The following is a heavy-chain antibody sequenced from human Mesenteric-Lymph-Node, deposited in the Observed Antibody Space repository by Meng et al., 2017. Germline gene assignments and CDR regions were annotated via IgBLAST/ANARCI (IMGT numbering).Heavy chain of an antibody. D-gene: IGHD3-10*01. CDR3: ARGTPYYGSGSSLYYYYYGMDV. V-gene: IGHV3-7*01. J-gene: IGHJ6*02. CDR1: GFTVSSNY. CDR2: IKQDGSEK. Sequence: GGSLRLSCAASGFTVSSNYMSWVRQAPGKGLEWVANIKQDGSEKYYVDSVKGRFTISRDNAKNSLYLQMNSLRAEDTAVYYCARGTPYYGSGSSLYYYYYGMDVWGQGTTVTVSS.